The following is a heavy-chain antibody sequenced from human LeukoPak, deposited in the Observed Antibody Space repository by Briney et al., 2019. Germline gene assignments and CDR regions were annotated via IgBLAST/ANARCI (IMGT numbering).Heavy chain of an antibody. V-gene: IGHV3-30-3*01. D-gene: IGHD3-9*01. CDR2: ISYGGNNK. CDR1: GFTFSSYA. J-gene: IGHJ4*02. Sequence: GGSLRLSCAASGFTFSSYAMHWVRQAPGKGLEWVAVISYGGNNKYYADSVKGRFTISRDNSKNTLYLQMSSLRTEDTAVYYCAKAELYDILTGYYYWGQGTLVTVSS. CDR3: AKAELYDILTGYYY.